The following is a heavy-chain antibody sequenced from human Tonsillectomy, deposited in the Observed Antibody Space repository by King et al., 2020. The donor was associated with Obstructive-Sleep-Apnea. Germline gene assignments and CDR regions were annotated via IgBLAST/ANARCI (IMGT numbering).Heavy chain of an antibody. CDR3: ARYPGGTSCFGPYYYGMDL. CDR2: MYYGGSA. J-gene: IGHJ6*01. Sequence: VQLQESGPGLVKPSETLSLTCIVSGDSVSSGKYYWSWVRQPPRKGLQWIGHMYYGGSANFIPSLKSRVTISLDTSKNQFSLRLSSVTTADTAVDYCARYPGGTSCFGPYYYGMDLWGQGTTVIVSS. V-gene: IGHV4-61*01. CDR1: GDSVSSGKYY. D-gene: IGHD2-2*01.